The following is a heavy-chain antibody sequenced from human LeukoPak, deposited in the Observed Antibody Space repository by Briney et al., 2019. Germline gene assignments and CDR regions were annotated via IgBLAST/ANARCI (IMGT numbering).Heavy chain of an antibody. V-gene: IGHV1-8*01. J-gene: IGHJ3*02. CDR1: VYTFTSYD. CDR3: ARVSAFGGVIVLVRDAFDI. CDR2: MNPNSDNT. Sequence: ASVKVSCKASVYTFTSYDINWVRQATGQGLEWMGWMNPNSDNTGYAQKFQGRVTMTRNTSISTAYMELSSLRSEDTAVYYCARVSAFGGVIVLVRDAFDIWGQGTMVTVSS. D-gene: IGHD3-16*02.